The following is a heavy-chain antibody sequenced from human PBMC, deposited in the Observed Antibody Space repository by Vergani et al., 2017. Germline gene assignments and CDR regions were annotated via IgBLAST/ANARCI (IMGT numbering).Heavy chain of an antibody. CDR1: GYTLTELS. J-gene: IGHJ5*02. V-gene: IGHV1-24*01. Sequence: QVQLVQSGAEVKKPGASVKVSCKVSGYTLTELSMHWVRQAPGKGLEWMGGFDPEDGETSYAQKFQGRVTMTEDTSTDTAYMELSSLRSEDTAVYYCATDLAMTGRRKWWFDPWGQGTLVTVSS. D-gene: IGHD3-9*01. CDR2: FDPEDGET. CDR3: ATDLAMTGRRKWWFDP.